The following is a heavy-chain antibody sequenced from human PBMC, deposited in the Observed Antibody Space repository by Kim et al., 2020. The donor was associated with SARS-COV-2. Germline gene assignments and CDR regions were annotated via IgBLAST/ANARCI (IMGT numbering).Heavy chain of an antibody. CDR3: ASLWGMDV. V-gene: IGHV3-48*01. J-gene: IGHJ6*02. CDR2: SRGTK. Sequence: SRGTKTHAASGEGRFTISRDNAKNSLYLQMNSLRAEDTAVYYCASLWGMDVWGQGTTVTVSS.